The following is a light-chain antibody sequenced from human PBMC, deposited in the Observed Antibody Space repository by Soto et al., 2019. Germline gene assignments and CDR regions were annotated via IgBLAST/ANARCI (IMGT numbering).Light chain of an antibody. CDR1: QSVGSN. Sequence: EIVMAQSPVTLSVSPGERATLSCRASQSVGSNLAWYQQKPGQSPRLLIYATSTRATGVPARFSGSGSGTDFTLTISSLQSEDFAVYYCQQYKDWPPFTFGQGTRLE. CDR3: QQYKDWPPFT. V-gene: IGKV3-15*01. CDR2: ATS. J-gene: IGKJ5*01.